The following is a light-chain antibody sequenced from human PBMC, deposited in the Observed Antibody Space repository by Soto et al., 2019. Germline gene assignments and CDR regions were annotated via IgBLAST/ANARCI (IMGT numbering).Light chain of an antibody. CDR1: QSISSW. J-gene: IGKJ1*01. CDR3: QQYNSYWT. Sequence: DIQMTPSPSTLSASVGDRVNITCRASQSISSWLAWYQQKPGKAPKLLIYDASSLESGVPSRFSVSGSGTEFTLTISSLQPDDFATYYCQQYNSYWTFGQGTKVDIK. V-gene: IGKV1-5*01. CDR2: DAS.